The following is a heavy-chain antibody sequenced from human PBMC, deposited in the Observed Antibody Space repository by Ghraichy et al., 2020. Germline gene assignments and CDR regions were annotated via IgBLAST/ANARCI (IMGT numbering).Heavy chain of an antibody. Sequence: SQTLSLTCAISGDSVSSNSAAWNWIRQSPSRGLEWLGRTYYRSKWYNDYAVSVKSRITINPDPSKNQFSLQLNSVTSDDTAVYYCARGRKNTAMDYYFYGMDVWGQGTTVTVSS. CDR1: GDSVSSNSAA. V-gene: IGHV6-1*01. CDR3: ARGRKNTAMDYYFYGMDV. CDR2: TYYRSKWYN. J-gene: IGHJ6*02. D-gene: IGHD5-18*01.